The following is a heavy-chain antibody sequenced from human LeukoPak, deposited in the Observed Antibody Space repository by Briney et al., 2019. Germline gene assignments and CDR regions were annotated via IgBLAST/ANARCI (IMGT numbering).Heavy chain of an antibody. CDR1: GFTFSSCS. J-gene: IGHJ4*02. Sequence: GGSLRLSCAASGFTFSSCSMNWVRQAPGKGLEWVSYISRSSDTIYYADSVKGRFTISRDNAKNSLYPQMDSLRAEDTAVYYCAGDNLQQDFDYWGQGTLVTVSS. D-gene: IGHD1-1*01. CDR2: ISRSSDTI. CDR3: AGDNLQQDFDY. V-gene: IGHV3-48*04.